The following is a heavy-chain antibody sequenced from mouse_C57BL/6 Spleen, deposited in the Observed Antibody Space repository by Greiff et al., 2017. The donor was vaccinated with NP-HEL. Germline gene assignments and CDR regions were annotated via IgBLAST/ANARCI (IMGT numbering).Heavy chain of an antibody. CDR2: IHPSDGDT. CDR1: GYTFTSYW. V-gene: IGHV1-74*01. J-gene: IGHJ2*01. D-gene: IGHD1-1*01. Sequence: VQLQQPGAELVKPGASVKVSCKASGYTFTSYWMHWVKQRPGQGLEWIGRIHPSDGDTNYNQKFKGKATLTVDKSSSTAYMQLSSLTSEDSAVYYCAIGATTVVATDYWGQGTTLTVSS. CDR3: AIGATTVVATDY.